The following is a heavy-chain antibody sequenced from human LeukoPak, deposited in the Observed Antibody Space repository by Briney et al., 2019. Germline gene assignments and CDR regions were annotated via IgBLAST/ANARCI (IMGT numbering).Heavy chain of an antibody. J-gene: IGHJ4*02. D-gene: IGHD2-15*01. CDR3: ARHNSTCYGH. CDR1: GASISSYY. Sequence: SETLSLTCTVSGASISSYYWSWIRQPPGKGLEWIGHIYYSGSTKYNPSLKSRVTISVDTSKNQISLNLSSVTAADTAVYFFARHNSTCYGHWGQGTLVTVSS. V-gene: IGHV4-59*08. CDR2: IYYSGST.